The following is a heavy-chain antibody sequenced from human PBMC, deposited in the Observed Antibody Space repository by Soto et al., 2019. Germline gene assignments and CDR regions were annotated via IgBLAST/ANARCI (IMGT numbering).Heavy chain of an antibody. CDR2: ISAYNGNT. V-gene: IGHV1-18*01. Sequence: ASVKVSCKASAYSFTSYGISWVRQAPGQGLEWMGWISAYNGNTNYAQKLQGRVTMTTDTSTSTAYMELSSLRSEDTAVYYCASANSGSYYNVYYFDYWGQGTLVTVSS. J-gene: IGHJ4*02. CDR1: AYSFTSYG. CDR3: ASANSGSYYNVYYFDY. D-gene: IGHD3-10*01.